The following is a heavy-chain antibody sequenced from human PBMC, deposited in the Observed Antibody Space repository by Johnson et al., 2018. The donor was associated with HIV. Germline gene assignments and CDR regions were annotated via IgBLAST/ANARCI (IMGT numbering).Heavy chain of an antibody. CDR1: GLTFIRYG. Sequence: QVQLMESGGGLVQPGGSLRLSCVVSGLTFIRYGVHWVRQAPGKGLEWVAIRSYDGSNKYYADSVRGRFSISGDNSKKTLYLQMNSLRAEDTAVFYCAKDIWGQGTMVTVSS. CDR3: AKDI. CDR2: RSYDGSNK. J-gene: IGHJ3*02. V-gene: IGHV3-30*18.